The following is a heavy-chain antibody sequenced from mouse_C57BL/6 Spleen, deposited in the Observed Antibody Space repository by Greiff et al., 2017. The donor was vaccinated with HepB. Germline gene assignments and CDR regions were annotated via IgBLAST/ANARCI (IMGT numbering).Heavy chain of an antibody. CDR1: GFTFSSYA. CDR2: ISDGGSYT. CDR3: AKEEGDYYAMDY. J-gene: IGHJ4*01. Sequence: EVKVVESGGGLVKPGGSLKLSCAASGFTFSSYAMSWVRQTPEKRLEWVATISDGGSYTYYPDNVKGRFTISRDNAKNNLYLQMSHLKSEDTAMYYCAKEEGDYYAMDYWGQGTSVTVSS. V-gene: IGHV5-4*01.